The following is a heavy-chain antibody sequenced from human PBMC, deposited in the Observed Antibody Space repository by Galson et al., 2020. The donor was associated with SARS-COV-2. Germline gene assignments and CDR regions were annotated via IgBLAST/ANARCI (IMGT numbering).Heavy chain of an antibody. CDR1: GGSISSGDYY. Sequence: ETSETLYLTCTVSGGSISSGDYYWSWIRQPQGKGLEWIGYIDYRGSTYYNPSHKSRVPKSVDTSKNQFSLKLLSVTAADTAVYYCARDRAPRYYDFWRGYDPAFDIWGQGTMVTVSS. D-gene: IGHD3-3*01. J-gene: IGHJ3*02. V-gene: IGHV4-30-4*01. CDR2: IDYRGST. CDR3: ARDRAPRYYDFWRGYDPAFDI.